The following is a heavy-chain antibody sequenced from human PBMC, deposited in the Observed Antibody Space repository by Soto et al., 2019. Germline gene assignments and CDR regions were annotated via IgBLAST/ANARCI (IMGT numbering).Heavy chain of an antibody. CDR3: AREFHCSSTSCSYGMDV. Sequence: ASVKVSCKASGYTFTSYAMHWVRQAHGQRLEWMGWINAGNGNTKYSQKFQGRVTITRDTSASTAYMELSSLRSEDTAVYYCAREFHCSSTSCSYGMDVWGQGTTVTVSS. CDR2: INAGNGNT. J-gene: IGHJ6*02. D-gene: IGHD2-2*01. CDR1: GYTFTSYA. V-gene: IGHV1-3*01.